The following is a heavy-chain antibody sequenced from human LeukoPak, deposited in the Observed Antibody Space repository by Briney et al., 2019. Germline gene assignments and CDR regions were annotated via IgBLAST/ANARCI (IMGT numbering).Heavy chain of an antibody. CDR1: GYSFTSYW. V-gene: IGHV5-51*01. Sequence: GESLKISCKGSGYSFTSYWIGWVRQMPGKGLEWMGIIYPGDSDTRYSPSFQGQVTISADKSISTAYLQWSSLKASDTAMYYCARLQGWDTIFGVVTPPYPYYFDYWGQGTLVTVSS. CDR3: ARLQGWDTIFGVVTPPYPYYFDY. D-gene: IGHD3-3*01. J-gene: IGHJ4*02. CDR2: IYPGDSDT.